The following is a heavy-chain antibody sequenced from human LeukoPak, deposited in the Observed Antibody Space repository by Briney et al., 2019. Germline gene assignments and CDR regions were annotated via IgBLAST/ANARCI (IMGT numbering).Heavy chain of an antibody. D-gene: IGHD2-15*01. J-gene: IGHJ4*02. CDR3: AKGHRYCTSGNCSSAVVY. Sequence: PRRSLRLSFAASGFTFISYGMHWVRQAPGKGLEWVAVIWYDGSNKYYADSVKGRFTISRDNSKNTLYLQMNSLGAEDTAVYYCAKGHRYCTSGNCSSAVVYCGERTLVTVSS. CDR1: GFTFISYG. CDR2: IWYDGSNK. V-gene: IGHV3-33*06.